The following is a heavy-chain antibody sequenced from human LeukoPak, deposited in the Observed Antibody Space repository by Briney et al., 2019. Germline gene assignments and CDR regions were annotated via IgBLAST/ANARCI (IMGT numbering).Heavy chain of an antibody. V-gene: IGHV4-59*01. CDR1: NDSIRSSY. CDR2: TYYSGSA. D-gene: IGHD1-1*01. Sequence: SETLSLTCTASNDSIRSSYWSRIRQPPGETLEWVGYTYYSGSANYNPSLKDRVSMSVDTSKNQLSLRLNSVTAADTAIYYCARERGGHRTGQFDQWGQGILVTVSS. J-gene: IGHJ4*02. CDR3: ARERGGHRTGQFDQ.